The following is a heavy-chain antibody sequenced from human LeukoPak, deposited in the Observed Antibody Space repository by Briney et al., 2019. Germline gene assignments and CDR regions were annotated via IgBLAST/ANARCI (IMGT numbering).Heavy chain of an antibody. D-gene: IGHD2-15*01. J-gene: IGHJ4*02. CDR3: AKSIGGVVVVAADH. V-gene: IGHV3-23*01. CDR2: ISGSGGST. Sequence: GGSLRLSCAASGFTFGTYAMTWVRQAPGKGLEWVSVISGSGGSTYYADSVKGRFTLSRDNSRDTLYLQMNRLRAEDTAVYYCAKSIGGVVVVAADHWGQGTLVMVSS. CDR1: GFTFGTYA.